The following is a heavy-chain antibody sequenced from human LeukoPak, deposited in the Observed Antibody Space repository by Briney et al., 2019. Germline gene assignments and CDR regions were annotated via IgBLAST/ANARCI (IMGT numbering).Heavy chain of an antibody. Sequence: PGGSLRLSCAASGFTFSSYSMNWVRQAPGKGLEWVSSISSSSSYIYYADSVKGRFTISRDNAKNSLYPQMNSLRAEDTAVYYCAREGDDAFDIWGQGTMVTVSS. CDR1: GFTFSSYS. J-gene: IGHJ3*02. V-gene: IGHV3-21*01. CDR3: AREGDDAFDI. CDR2: ISSSSSYI.